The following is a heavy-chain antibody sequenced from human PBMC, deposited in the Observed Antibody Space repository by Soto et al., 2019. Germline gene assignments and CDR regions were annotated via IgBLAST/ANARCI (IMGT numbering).Heavy chain of an antibody. CDR1: GGSISSSSYY. CDR2: IYYSGST. V-gene: IGHV4-39*01. J-gene: IGHJ4*02. CDR3: ARQSTDQRDY. Sequence: SETLSLTCTVSGGSISSSSYYWGWIRQPPGKGLEWIGSIYYSGSTYYNPSLKSRVTISVDTSKNQFSLKLSSVTAADTAVYYCARQSTDQRDYWGQGTLVTVSS.